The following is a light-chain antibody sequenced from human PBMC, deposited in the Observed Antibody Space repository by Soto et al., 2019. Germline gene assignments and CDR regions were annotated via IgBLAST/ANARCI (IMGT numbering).Light chain of an antibody. CDR1: ESVHSN. CDR3: QRFRNWTPT. Sequence: EMVMTQSPATLSVSPGERVTLSCRASESVHSNLAWYQQKPGQGPSLLIYYASTRVTGVPDRFSGSGSGTEFTLTISSLQSEDFGLSYCQRFRNWTPTFGPRTKVEIK. J-gene: IGKJ3*01. CDR2: YAS. V-gene: IGKV3-15*01.